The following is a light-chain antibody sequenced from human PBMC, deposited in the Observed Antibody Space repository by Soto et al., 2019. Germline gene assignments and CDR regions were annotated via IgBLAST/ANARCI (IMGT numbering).Light chain of an antibody. Sequence: QPVLTQPPSVSGAPRQRVTISCTGSSSNIGAGYDVHWYQQLPGTAPKLLIYGNSNRPSGVPDRFSGSKSGTSASLAITGLQAEDEAEYYGQAYDSSLSGVVFGGGTKLTVL. CDR2: GNS. V-gene: IGLV1-40*01. CDR3: QAYDSSLSGVV. CDR1: SSNIGAGYD. J-gene: IGLJ2*01.